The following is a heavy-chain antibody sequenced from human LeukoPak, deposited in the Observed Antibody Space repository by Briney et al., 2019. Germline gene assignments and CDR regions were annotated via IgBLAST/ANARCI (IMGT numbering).Heavy chain of an antibody. V-gene: IGHV1-2*04. Sequence: ASVKVSCKASGYTFTGYYMHWVRQAPGQGLEWMGWINPNSGGTNYAQKFQGWVTMTRDTSISTAYMELSRLRSDDTAVYYCARVGLDGSGSYLDYWGQGTLVTVSS. CDR1: GYTFTGYY. CDR2: INPNSGGT. D-gene: IGHD3-10*01. J-gene: IGHJ4*02. CDR3: ARVGLDGSGSYLDY.